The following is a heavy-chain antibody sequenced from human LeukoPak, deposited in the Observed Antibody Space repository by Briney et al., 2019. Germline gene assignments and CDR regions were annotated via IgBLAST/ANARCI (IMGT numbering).Heavy chain of an antibody. D-gene: IGHD3-22*01. Sequence: SETLSLTCTVSGGSISSTSSYWGWIRQPPGKGLEWIGSIFYSGSTYYNLSLKSRVTISVDTSKNQFSLELSSVTAADTAVYYCASYYDSSGPRYFDYWGQGTLVTVSS. V-gene: IGHV4-39*01. CDR2: IFYSGST. CDR1: GGSISSTSSY. J-gene: IGHJ4*02. CDR3: ASYYDSSGPRYFDY.